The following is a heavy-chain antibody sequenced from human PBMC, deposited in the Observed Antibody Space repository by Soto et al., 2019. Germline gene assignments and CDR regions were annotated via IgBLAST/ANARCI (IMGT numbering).Heavy chain of an antibody. D-gene: IGHD3-10*01. CDR2: ISYEGSNK. CDR1: GFTSSSYA. CDR3: VLWPPYYFDY. V-gene: IGHV3-30-3*01. Sequence: SLRLSCAASGFTSSSYAMHWVRQARGKGLEWVAVISYEGSNKYYADSVKGRFIISRDNSKNTLYLQMNSLRAEDTAVYYCVLWPPYYFDYWGQGTLVTVSS. J-gene: IGHJ4*02.